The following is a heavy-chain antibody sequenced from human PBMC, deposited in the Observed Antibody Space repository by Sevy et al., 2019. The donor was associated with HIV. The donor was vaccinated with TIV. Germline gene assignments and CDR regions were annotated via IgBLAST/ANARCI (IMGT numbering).Heavy chain of an antibody. CDR3: ASVTGPFGRLDP. CDR2: IYYSGNT. CDR1: GGSISNPDYN. D-gene: IGHD2-21*02. Sequence: SETLSLTCTVSGGSISNPDYNWSWIRQSPGKGLEWLGYIYYSGNTYYSPSLRSPISISIDTSKNQFSLTLMSVTAADTAVYFCASVTGPFGRLDPWGQGALVTVSS. J-gene: IGHJ5*02. V-gene: IGHV4-30-4*01.